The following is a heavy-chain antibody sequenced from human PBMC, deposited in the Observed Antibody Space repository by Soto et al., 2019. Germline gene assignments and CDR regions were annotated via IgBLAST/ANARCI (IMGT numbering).Heavy chain of an antibody. D-gene: IGHD5-12*01. CDR2: ISYDGSNK. CDR1: GFTFSSYG. CDR3: ARGLYSGYVPFDY. V-gene: IGHV3-30*03. J-gene: IGHJ4*02. Sequence: PGGSLRLSCAASGFTFSSYGMHWVRQAPGKGLEWVAVISYDGSNKYYADSVKGRFTISRDNSKNTPYLQMNSLRADDTAVYFCARGLYSGYVPFDYWGQGTLVTVSS.